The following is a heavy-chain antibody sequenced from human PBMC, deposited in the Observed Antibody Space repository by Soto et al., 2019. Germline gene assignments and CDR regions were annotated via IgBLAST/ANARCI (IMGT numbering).Heavy chain of an antibody. CDR3: ARVRATIGKGAFDI. V-gene: IGHV5-51*01. J-gene: IGHJ3*02. Sequence: GESLKISCKAVGYTFGSAWIGWVRQMPGKGLEWIGIIKPGTPDIRYSPSVRGHVTISADEGLSTAYLQWYSLKASDTGMYYCARVRATIGKGAFDIWGQGTMVTVSS. CDR1: GYTFGSAW. CDR2: IKPGTPDI. D-gene: IGHD1-26*01.